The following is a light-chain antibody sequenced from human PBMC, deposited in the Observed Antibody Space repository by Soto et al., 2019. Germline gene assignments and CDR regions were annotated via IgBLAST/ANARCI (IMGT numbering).Light chain of an antibody. CDR2: WAS. V-gene: IGKV4-1*01. CDR3: QQYFSSPPT. CDR1: QSVLYSSNNKNY. J-gene: IGKJ3*01. Sequence: DIVMTQSPASLGVSLGERATVNCKSSQSVLYSSNNKNYLAWYQQKAGQPPKLLIYWASTRESGVPDRFSGSGSGTDFTLTISSLLAEDVAVYYCQQYFSSPPTFGPGTKVDLK.